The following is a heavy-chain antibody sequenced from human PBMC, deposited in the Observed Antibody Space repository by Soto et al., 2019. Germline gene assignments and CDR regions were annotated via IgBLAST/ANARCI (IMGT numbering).Heavy chain of an antibody. D-gene: IGHD3-9*01. CDR2: IIGGDGDK. CDR3: AKDRDPDGIWTFDS. J-gene: IGHJ5*01. Sequence: GGSLRLSCAASGFTFRTFTMNWVRQAPGKGLEWVSGIIGGDGDKFYSDSVKGRFTISRDNSKDMLFLQMSSLRVDDTAVYYCAKDRDPDGIWTFDSWGQRTLVTVSS. V-gene: IGHV3-23*01. CDR1: GFTFRTFT.